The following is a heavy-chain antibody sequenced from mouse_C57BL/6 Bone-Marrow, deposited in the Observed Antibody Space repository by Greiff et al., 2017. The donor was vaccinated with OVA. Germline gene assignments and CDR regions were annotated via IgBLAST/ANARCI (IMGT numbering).Heavy chain of an antibody. CDR3: TGYSWYFDV. Sequence: EVKLQESGGGLVQPGGSMKLSCVASGFTFSNYWMNWVRQSPEKGLEWVAQIRLKSDNYATHYAESVKGRFTISRDDSKSSVYLQMNNLRAEDTGIYYCTGYSWYFDVWGTGTTVTVSS. J-gene: IGHJ1*03. V-gene: IGHV6-3*01. CDR2: IRLKSDNYAT. CDR1: GFTFSNYW. D-gene: IGHD1-1*01.